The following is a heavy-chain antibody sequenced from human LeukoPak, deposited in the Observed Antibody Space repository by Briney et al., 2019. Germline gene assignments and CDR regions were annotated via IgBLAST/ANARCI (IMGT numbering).Heavy chain of an antibody. J-gene: IGHJ4*02. CDR1: GGSISSYY. Sequence: PSETLSLTCTVSGGSISSYYWSWIRQPPGKGLEWIGYIYYSGSTNYNPSLKSRVTISVDTSKNQFSLKLSSVTAADTAVYYCARESCSSTSCPHDYWGQGTLVTVSS. CDR2: IYYSGST. V-gene: IGHV4-59*01. CDR3: ARESCSSTSCPHDY. D-gene: IGHD2-2*01.